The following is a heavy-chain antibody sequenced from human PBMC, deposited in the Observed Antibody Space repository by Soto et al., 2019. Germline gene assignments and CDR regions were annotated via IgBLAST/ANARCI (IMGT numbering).Heavy chain of an antibody. CDR3: ARDEMGRDLGRLGFYDY. Sequence: QVQLVQSGAEVKKPGSSVKVSCKASGGTFSSYAISWVRQAPGQGLEWMGGIIPIFGTANYAQKFQGRVTITADESTSKAYMKLSSLRSEDTAVYYCARDEMGRDLGRLGFYDYWGQGTLVTVSS. V-gene: IGHV1-69*12. CDR2: IIPIFGTA. CDR1: GGTFSSYA. D-gene: IGHD6-19*01. J-gene: IGHJ4*02.